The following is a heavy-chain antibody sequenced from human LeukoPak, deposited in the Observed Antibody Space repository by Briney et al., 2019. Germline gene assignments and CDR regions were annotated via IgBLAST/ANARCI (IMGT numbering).Heavy chain of an antibody. J-gene: IGHJ4*02. CDR3: AKARYLSIRPLLFDH. CDR1: GFTFSSFG. D-gene: IGHD3-9*01. Sequence: PGGSLRLSCAASGFTFSSFGMHWVRQAPGKGLEWETFIRHDGSKEHYADSVKGRFTISRDNSKSTLYVQMTSLRDEDTAVYYCAKARYLSIRPLLFDHWGPGTLVTVSS. CDR2: IRHDGSKE. V-gene: IGHV3-30*02.